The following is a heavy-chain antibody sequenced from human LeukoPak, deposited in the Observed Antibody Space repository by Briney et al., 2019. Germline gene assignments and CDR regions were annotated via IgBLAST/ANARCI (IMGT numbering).Heavy chain of an antibody. D-gene: IGHD6-6*01. CDR3: ARLTRLSTSPDRYYLGY. Sequence: SETLSLTCTVSGDSISSYYWSWIRQPPGKGLEWIGYIYTSGGTNYIPSLKGRVTISIDTSKNQFSLKLSSVTAADSAVYYCARLTRLSTSPDRYYLGYWGQGTLVTVSS. CDR2: IYTSGGT. CDR1: GDSISSYY. V-gene: IGHV4-4*09. J-gene: IGHJ4*02.